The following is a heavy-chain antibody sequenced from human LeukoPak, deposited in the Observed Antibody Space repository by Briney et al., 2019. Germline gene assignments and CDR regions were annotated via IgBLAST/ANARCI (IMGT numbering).Heavy chain of an antibody. V-gene: IGHV4-34*01. CDR2: INHRGST. Sequence: SETLSLTCAVYGGAFSGYYWSWIRQPPGKGLEWIGEINHRGSTNYNPSLKSRVTISVDTSKNQFSPKLSSVTAADTAVYYCARGLVEAQPPSEVFDYWGQGTLVTVSS. CDR1: GGAFSGYY. D-gene: IGHD3-9*01. CDR3: ARGLVEAQPPSEVFDY. J-gene: IGHJ4*02.